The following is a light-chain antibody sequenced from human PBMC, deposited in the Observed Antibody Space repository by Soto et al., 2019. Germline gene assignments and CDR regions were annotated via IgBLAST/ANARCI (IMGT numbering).Light chain of an antibody. CDR2: AAS. J-gene: IGKJ5*01. CDR1: QSIGGY. Sequence: DIQMTHSPSSLSASVWDRVTITCRASQSIGGYLTWYQQLPGKAPKLLIFAASGLQSGVPSRFSGSGSGTDFTLTISSLQPEDFATYYCQQSYSSPITFGQGTRLEI. V-gene: IGKV1-39*01. CDR3: QQSYSSPIT.